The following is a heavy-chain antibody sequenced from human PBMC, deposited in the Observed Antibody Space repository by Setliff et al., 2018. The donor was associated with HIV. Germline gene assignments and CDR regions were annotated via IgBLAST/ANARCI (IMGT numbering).Heavy chain of an antibody. CDR1: GFTFSSYS. Sequence: GGSLRLSCAASGFTFSSYSMNWVRQAPGKGLEWVSSISSSSSTIYYADSVKGRFTISRDNAKNSLYLQMNSLRAEDTAVYYCAREVVGATERYYFDYWGQGTLVTVSS. CDR3: AREVVGATERYYFDY. CDR2: ISSSSSTI. J-gene: IGHJ4*02. D-gene: IGHD1-26*01. V-gene: IGHV3-21*04.